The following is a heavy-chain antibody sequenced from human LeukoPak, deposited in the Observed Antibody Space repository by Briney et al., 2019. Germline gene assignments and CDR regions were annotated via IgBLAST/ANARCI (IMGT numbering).Heavy chain of an antibody. Sequence: GGSLRLSCAASGFTFSSYAMHWVRQAPGKGLEWVAVISYDGSNKYYADSVKGRFTISRDNSKNTLYLQMNSLRAEDTAVYYCARERIAARGFDPWGQGTLVTVSS. CDR2: ISYDGSNK. J-gene: IGHJ5*02. D-gene: IGHD6-6*01. CDR3: ARERIAARGFDP. V-gene: IGHV3-30*04. CDR1: GFTFSSYA.